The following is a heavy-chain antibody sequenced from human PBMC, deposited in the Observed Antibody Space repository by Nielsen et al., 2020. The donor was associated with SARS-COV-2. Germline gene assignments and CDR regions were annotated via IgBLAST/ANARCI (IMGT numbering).Heavy chain of an antibody. D-gene: IGHD3-22*01. J-gene: IGHJ4*02. V-gene: IGHV3-64D*06. CDR3: ARERDYYDSSGYYSGELFDY. CDR2: ISSNGGST. Sequence: WIRQPPGKGLEYVSAISSNGGSTYYADSMKGRFTISRDNSKNTLYLQMSSLRAEDTAVYYCARERDYYDSSGYYSGELFDYWGQGTLVTVSS.